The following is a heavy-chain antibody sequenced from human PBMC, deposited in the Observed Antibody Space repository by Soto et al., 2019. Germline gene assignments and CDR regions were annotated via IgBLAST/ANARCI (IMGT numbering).Heavy chain of an antibody. CDR3: ARDLEPRTTSGWFAY. CDR1: GYTFSNYW. V-gene: IGHV1-46*01. J-gene: IGHJ4*02. D-gene: IGHD2-2*01. CDR2: INPSSGST. Sequence: QVQLVQSGAEVKKPGASVKVSCKASGYTFSNYWMHWVRQAPGQGLEWTGIINPSSGSTNYAQKFQGRVTMTRDTSTTTVYMELRSLRSDDTAVYYCARDLEPRTTSGWFAYWGQGTLVTVSS.